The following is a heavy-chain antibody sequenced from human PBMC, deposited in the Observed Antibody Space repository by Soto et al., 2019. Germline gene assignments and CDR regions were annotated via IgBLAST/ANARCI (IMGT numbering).Heavy chain of an antibody. CDR1: GGSISSSSYY. CDR2: IYYSGST. D-gene: IGHD6-13*01. J-gene: IGHJ4*02. Sequence: SETLSLTCTVSGGSISSSSYYWGWIRQPPGKGLEWIGSIYYSGSTYYNPSLKSRVTISVDTSKNQFSLKLSSVTAADTAVYYCARLRRIAAAVTGVGGLWGQGTLVTVSS. V-gene: IGHV4-39*01. CDR3: ARLRRIAAAVTGVGGL.